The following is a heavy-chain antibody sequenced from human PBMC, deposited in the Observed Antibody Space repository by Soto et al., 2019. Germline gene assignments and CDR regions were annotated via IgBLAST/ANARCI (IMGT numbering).Heavy chain of an antibody. V-gene: IGHV3-7*01. Sequence: PGGSLRLSCAVSGFNVMSYWMSWVRQAPGKGLEWVASIKDDGSEIYYLQSVRGRFTISRDSAGNALHLAMNYMRAEDTGVYFCARDIGFDYVNWGQGTLVTVSS. CDR2: IKDDGSEI. D-gene: IGHD5-12*01. J-gene: IGHJ4*02. CDR3: ARDIGFDYVN. CDR1: GFNVMSYW.